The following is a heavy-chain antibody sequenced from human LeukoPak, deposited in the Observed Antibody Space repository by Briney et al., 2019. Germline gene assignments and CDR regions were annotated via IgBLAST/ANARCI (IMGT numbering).Heavy chain of an antibody. J-gene: IGHJ4*02. CDR3: ASHYDYVWGSYRYAEHDY. CDR2: IYSDNT. CDR1: GFTFSNYP. Sequence: GGSLRLSCAASGFTFSNYPMNWVRQAPGKGLEWVSFIYSDNTHYSDSVKGRFTISRDNSKNTLYLQMNSLRAEDTAVYYCASHYDYVWGSYRYAEHDYWGQGTLVTVSS. D-gene: IGHD3-16*02. V-gene: IGHV3-66*04.